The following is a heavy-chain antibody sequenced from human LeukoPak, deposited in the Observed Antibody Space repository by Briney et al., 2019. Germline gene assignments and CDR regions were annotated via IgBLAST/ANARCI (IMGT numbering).Heavy chain of an antibody. V-gene: IGHV1-69*13. CDR2: IIPIFGTA. J-gene: IGHJ5*02. CDR3: QKTSYDILTGYYFGWFDP. Sequence: SVKVSCKASGGTFSSYAISWVRQAPGQGLEWMGGIIPIFGTANYAQKFQGRVTITADESTSTAYMELSSLRSEDTAFYFWQKTSYDILTGYYFGWFDPWGQGTLVTVSS. CDR1: GGTFSSYA. D-gene: IGHD3-9*01.